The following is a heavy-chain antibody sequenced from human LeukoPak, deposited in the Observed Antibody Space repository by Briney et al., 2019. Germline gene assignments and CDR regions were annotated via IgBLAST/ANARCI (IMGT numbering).Heavy chain of an antibody. CDR3: ARGLGKNWFDP. D-gene: IGHD3-16*01. Sequence: SETLSLTCTVSGGSISSYYWSWIRQPPGKGLEWIGYIYYSGSTNYNPPLKSRVTISVDTTKNQFSLHLSSVTAADTAVYYCARGLGKNWFDPWGQGTLVTVSS. CDR1: GGSISSYY. CDR2: IYYSGST. J-gene: IGHJ5*02. V-gene: IGHV4-59*01.